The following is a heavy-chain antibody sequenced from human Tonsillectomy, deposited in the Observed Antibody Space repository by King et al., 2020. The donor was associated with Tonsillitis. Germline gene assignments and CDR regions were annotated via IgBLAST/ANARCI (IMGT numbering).Heavy chain of an antibody. Sequence: VQLVESGGGLVQPGGSLRLSCGASGFTSSDYAMTWVRQAPGKGLECVSTISGSGGSTFYADSVQGRFTISRDNSKNTLFLQMNSLRAEDTAMYYCAKILGYTYGPFEHWGQGTLVTVSS. CDR3: AKILGYTYGPFEH. D-gene: IGHD5-18*01. V-gene: IGHV3-23*04. J-gene: IGHJ4*02. CDR1: GFTSSDYA. CDR2: ISGSGGST.